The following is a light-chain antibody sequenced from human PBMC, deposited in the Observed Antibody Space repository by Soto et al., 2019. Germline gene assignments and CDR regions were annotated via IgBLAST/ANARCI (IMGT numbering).Light chain of an antibody. CDR1: QSVSSY. CDR3: QQRSNWPPTIT. V-gene: IGKV3-11*01. Sequence: LKQSPAALSLSPGERATLSCRASQSVSSYLAWYQQKPGQAPRLLIYDASNRATGIPARFSGSGSGTDFTLTISSLEPEDFAVYYCQQRSNWPPTITFGQRTRLEI. J-gene: IGKJ5*01. CDR2: DAS.